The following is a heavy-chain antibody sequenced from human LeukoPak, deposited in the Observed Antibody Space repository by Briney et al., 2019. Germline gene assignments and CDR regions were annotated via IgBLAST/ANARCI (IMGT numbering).Heavy chain of an antibody. CDR2: IYSGGST. V-gene: IGHV3-66*01. J-gene: IGHJ4*02. D-gene: IGHD3-10*01. CDR1: GFTVSSNY. CDR3: ARATWFGELDY. Sequence: GGSLRLSCAASGFTVSSNYMSWVRQAPGKGLEWVSVIYSGGSTYYADSVKGRFTISRDNSKNTLYLQMNGLRAEDTAVYYCARATWFGELDYWGQGTLVTVSS.